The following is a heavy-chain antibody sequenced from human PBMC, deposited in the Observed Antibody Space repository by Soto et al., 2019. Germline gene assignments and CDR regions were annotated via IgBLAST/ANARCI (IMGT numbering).Heavy chain of an antibody. CDR2: LYWDDDK. V-gene: IGHV2-5*02. CDR3: AHRLGAAKGVAFDV. J-gene: IGHJ3*01. CDR1: GFSLSTTGVG. Sequence: QITLKESGPTLVKPTQTLTLSCTFSGFSLSTTGVGVAWIRQPPGTAPEWLALLYWDDDKRYNPSLPSRLTITKDTSKSQVGLRMTNMDPVDTATYYGAHRLGAAKGVAFDVWGQGTMVTVSS. D-gene: IGHD2-8*01.